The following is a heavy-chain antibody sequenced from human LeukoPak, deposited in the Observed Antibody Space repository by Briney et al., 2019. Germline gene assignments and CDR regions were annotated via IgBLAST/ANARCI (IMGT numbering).Heavy chain of an antibody. Sequence: GGSLRLSCAASGFTFSSYSMNWVRRAPGKGLEWVSSISRRSSYIYYADSVKGRFTISRDNAKNSLYLQMNSLRAEDTAVYYSARGSSTHGEYYFGYWRQGTLVTVSS. D-gene: IGHD2-2*01. CDR3: ARGSSTHGEYYFGY. V-gene: IGHV3-21*01. J-gene: IGHJ4*02. CDR2: ISRRSSYI. CDR1: GFTFSSYS.